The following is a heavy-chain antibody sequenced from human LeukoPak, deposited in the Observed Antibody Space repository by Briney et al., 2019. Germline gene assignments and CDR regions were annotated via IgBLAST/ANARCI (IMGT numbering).Heavy chain of an antibody. CDR2: ISWNSGSI. V-gene: IGHV3-9*01. CDR3: AKDMRSCSGGSCYYGMDV. Sequence: GGSLRLSCAASGSTFDDYAMHWVRQAPGKGLEWVSGISWNSGSIGYADSVKGRFTISRDNAKNSLYLQMNSLRAEDTALYYCAKDMRSCSGGSCYYGMDVWGQGTTVTVSS. CDR1: GSTFDDYA. J-gene: IGHJ6*02. D-gene: IGHD2-15*01.